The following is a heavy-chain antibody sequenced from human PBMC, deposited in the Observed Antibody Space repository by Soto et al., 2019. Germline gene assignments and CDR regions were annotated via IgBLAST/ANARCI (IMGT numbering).Heavy chain of an antibody. V-gene: IGHV5-51*01. J-gene: IGHJ4*01. CDR2: ISPGDSYT. CDR3: ARHAKYYDLLPRYSFD. D-gene: IGHD3-9*01. CDR1: GYTFISGM. Sequence: GESLKISCKGSGYTFISGMIFLGRQVPGKFLEWMVIISPGDSYTRYSQSFQGQVTISADKSISTAYLQWNSLKASDTAMYSCARHAKYYDLLPRYSFD.